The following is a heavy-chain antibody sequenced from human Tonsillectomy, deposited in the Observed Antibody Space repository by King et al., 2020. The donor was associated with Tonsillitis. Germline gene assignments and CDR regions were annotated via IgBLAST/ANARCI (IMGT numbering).Heavy chain of an antibody. CDR2: ISNGGDIT. V-gene: IGHV3-23*04. CDR1: GFTLSNFG. CDR3: AKAVFHNGLYDY. J-gene: IGHJ4*02. Sequence: VQLVESGGGLVQPGGSLRLSCAASGFTLSNFGISWVRQAPGKGLEWVSDISNGGDITYYADSVKGRFTISRDNSKNKLYLQMNSLRAEDTALYYCAKAVFHNGLYDYWGQGTRVTVSS. D-gene: IGHD2-8*01.